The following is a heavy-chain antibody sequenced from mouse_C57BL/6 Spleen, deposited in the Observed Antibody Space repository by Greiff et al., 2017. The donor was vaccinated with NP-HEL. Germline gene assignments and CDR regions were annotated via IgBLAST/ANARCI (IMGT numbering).Heavy chain of an antibody. D-gene: IGHD3-3*01. CDR1: GFTFSSYA. CDR3: ARDVLGQGFAY. V-gene: IGHV5-4*01. CDR2: ISDGGSYT. Sequence: EVKLVESGGGLVKPGGSLKLSCAASGFTFSSYAMSWVRQTPEKRLEWVATISDGGSYTYYPDNVKGRFTISRDNAKNNLYLQMSHLKSEDTAMYYCARDVLGQGFAYWGQGTLVTVSA. J-gene: IGHJ3*01.